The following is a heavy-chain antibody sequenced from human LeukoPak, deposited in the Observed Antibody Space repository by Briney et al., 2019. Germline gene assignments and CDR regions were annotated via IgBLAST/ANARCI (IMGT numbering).Heavy chain of an antibody. CDR2: ISSSSSYI. J-gene: IGHJ3*02. Sequence: GGSLRLSCAASRFTFSSYSMNWVRQAPGKGLEWVSSISSSSSYIYYADSVKGRFTISRDNAKNSLYLQMNSLRAEDTAVYYCARGGNSYAFDIWGQGTMVTVSS. CDR1: RFTFSSYS. CDR3: ARGGNSYAFDI. D-gene: IGHD4-23*01. V-gene: IGHV3-21*01.